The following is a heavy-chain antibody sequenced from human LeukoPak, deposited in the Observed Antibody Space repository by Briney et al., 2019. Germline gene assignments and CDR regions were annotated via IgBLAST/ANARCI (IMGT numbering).Heavy chain of an antibody. CDR2: INHSGST. J-gene: IGHJ4*02. CDR1: GGSFSGYY. D-gene: IGHD5-24*01. CDR3: ARLARWLQLEVDY. V-gene: IGHV4-34*01. Sequence: SETLSLTCAVYGGSFSGYYWSWIRQPPGKGLEWIGGINHSGSTNYNPSLKSRVTISVDTSKNQFSLKLSSVTAADTAVHYCARLARWLQLEVDYWGQGTLVTVSS.